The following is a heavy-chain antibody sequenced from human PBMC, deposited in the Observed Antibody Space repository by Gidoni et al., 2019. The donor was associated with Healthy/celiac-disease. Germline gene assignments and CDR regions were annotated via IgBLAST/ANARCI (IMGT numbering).Heavy chain of an antibody. D-gene: IGHD6-19*01. V-gene: IGHV3-33*01. J-gene: IGHJ4*02. CDR3: ARSSVVAGTYYFDY. CDR1: GFTFIRYG. Sequence: QVQLVESGGGVVQPGRSLRLSCAASGFTFIRYGMQWVSQAPGKGLEWVAVIWYDGSNKYYADSVKGRFTISRDNSKNTLYLQMNSLRAEDTAVYYCARSSVVAGTYYFDYWGQGTLVTVSS. CDR2: IWYDGSNK.